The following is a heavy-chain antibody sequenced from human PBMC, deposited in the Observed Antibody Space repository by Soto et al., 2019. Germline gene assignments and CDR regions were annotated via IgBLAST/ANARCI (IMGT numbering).Heavy chain of an antibody. Sequence: LRLSCAASGFSFTNYGMHWVRQAPGKGLEWVAVIWYDGSNKYYADSVKGRFAISKDNSQNTLYLQMNNLRPEDTAVYYCTRDPYGGSRYYFDSWGQGTLVTVSS. CDR1: GFSFTNYG. J-gene: IGHJ4*02. CDR3: TRDPYGGSRYYFDS. V-gene: IGHV3-33*01. CDR2: IWYDGSNK. D-gene: IGHD1-26*01.